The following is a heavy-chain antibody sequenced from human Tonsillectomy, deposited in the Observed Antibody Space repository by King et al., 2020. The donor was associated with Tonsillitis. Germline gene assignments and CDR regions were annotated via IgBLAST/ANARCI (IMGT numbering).Heavy chain of an antibody. Sequence: VQLVESGGGLVQPGGSLRLSCAASGFTFTSYAMSWVRQAPGKGLEWVSGISGSDSTYYADSVKGRFTISRDTSKNTLYLQMNSLRAEDTAVYYCAKATYGGKGYDYWGQGTLVTVSS. CDR2: ISGSDST. J-gene: IGHJ4*02. V-gene: IGHV3-23*04. CDR1: GFTFTSYA. D-gene: IGHD4-23*01. CDR3: AKATYGGKGYDY.